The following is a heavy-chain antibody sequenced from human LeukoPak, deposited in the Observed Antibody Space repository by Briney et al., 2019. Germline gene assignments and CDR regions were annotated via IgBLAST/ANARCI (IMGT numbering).Heavy chain of an antibody. CDR3: APTAEAYTSWWKV. Sequence: ALVKVSCKASGYKFTGDYMHWVRQAPGQGLEFMGWINPDSGFTNYAQKFKGRVTMTRDTSISTAYLEVRSLTSDDTAVYYCAPTAEAYTSWWKVWGQGTLVTVSS. D-gene: IGHD3-16*01. CDR2: INPDSGFT. CDR1: GYKFTGDY. V-gene: IGHV1-2*02. J-gene: IGHJ4*02.